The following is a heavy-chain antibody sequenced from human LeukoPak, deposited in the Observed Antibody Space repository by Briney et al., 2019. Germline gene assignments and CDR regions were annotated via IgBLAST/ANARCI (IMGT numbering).Heavy chain of an antibody. D-gene: IGHD3-3*01. CDR1: GGSISSSNYY. Sequence: SETLSLTCSVSGGSISSSNYYWGWIRQPPGKGLEWIGIIYYSGSTYYSPSLKSRVTISVDTSKNQFSLKLSSVTAADTAVYYCARDLWSGFYMGWFDPWGQGTLVTVSS. V-gene: IGHV4-39*07. J-gene: IGHJ5*02. CDR2: IYYSGST. CDR3: ARDLWSGFYMGWFDP.